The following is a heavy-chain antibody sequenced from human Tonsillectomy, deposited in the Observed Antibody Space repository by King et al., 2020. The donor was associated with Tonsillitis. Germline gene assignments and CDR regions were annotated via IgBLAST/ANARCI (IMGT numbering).Heavy chain of an antibody. V-gene: IGHV5-10-1*03. Sequence: QLVQSGAEVKKPGESLRISCKGSGYSFTSYWISWVRQMPGEGLEWMGRIDPSDSYTNYSPSFQGHVTISADKSISTAYLQWSSLKASDTAMYYCARSRITIFGVAPAVDYWGQGTLVTVSS. CDR1: GYSFTSYW. CDR2: IDPSDSYT. CDR3: ARSRITIFGVAPAVDY. D-gene: IGHD3-3*01. J-gene: IGHJ4*02.